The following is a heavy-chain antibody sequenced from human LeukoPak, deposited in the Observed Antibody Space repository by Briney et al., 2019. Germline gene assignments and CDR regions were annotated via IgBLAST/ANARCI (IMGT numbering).Heavy chain of an antibody. J-gene: IGHJ4*02. CDR1: GGSISSGGYY. V-gene: IGHV4-31*03. CDR3: ARGGWSSTDFDY. D-gene: IGHD2-2*01. Sequence: SQTLSLTCTVSGGSISSGGYYWSWIRQHRGRGLEWIEYSYYSGSTYYNPSRKSRVTISVDTSKNQFSLKLSSVTAADTAVYYCARGGWSSTDFDYWGQGTLVTVSS. CDR2: SYYSGST.